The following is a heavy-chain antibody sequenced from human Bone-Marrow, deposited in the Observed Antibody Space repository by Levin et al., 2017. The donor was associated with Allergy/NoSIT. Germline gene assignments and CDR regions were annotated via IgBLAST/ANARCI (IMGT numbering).Heavy chain of an antibody. CDR1: GYTFTSYD. CDR3: ASERYGSGSYYNYDYFDY. Sequence: GESLKISCKASGYTFTSYDINWVRQATGQGLEWMGWMNPNSGNTGYAQKFQGRVTMTRNTSISTAYMELSSLRSEDTAVYYCASERYGSGSYYNYDYFDYWGQGTLVTVSS. CDR2: MNPNSGNT. D-gene: IGHD3-10*01. J-gene: IGHJ4*02. V-gene: IGHV1-8*01.